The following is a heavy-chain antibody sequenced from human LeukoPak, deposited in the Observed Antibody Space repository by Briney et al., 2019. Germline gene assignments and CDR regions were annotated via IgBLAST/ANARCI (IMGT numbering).Heavy chain of an antibody. D-gene: IGHD2-2*02. V-gene: IGHV3-30*01. CDR1: RFTFSSYA. Sequence: GGSLRLSCAASRFTFSSYAMHWVRQAPGKGPEWVAVISYDGSKKSYVDSVKGRFTISRDNSKDTLYLQMNGLRGEDTAVYYCARDGIVPAAISWGYYYHYYMDVWGNGTTAIVSS. CDR2: ISYDGSKK. CDR3: ARDGIVPAAISWGYYYHYYMDV. J-gene: IGHJ6*03.